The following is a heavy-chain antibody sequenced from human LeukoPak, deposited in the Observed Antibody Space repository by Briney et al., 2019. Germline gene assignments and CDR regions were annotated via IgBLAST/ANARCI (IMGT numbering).Heavy chain of an antibody. CDR2: IYYSGST. Sequence: PSQTLSLTCTVSGGSISSSSYYWGWIRQPPGKGLEWIGSIYYSGSTYYNPSLKSRVTISVDTSKNQFSLRLSSVTAADTAVYYCARDYYDSSGYYYGWYFDIWGRGTLVTVSS. D-gene: IGHD3-22*01. CDR3: ARDYYDSSGYYYGWYFDI. V-gene: IGHV4-39*02. CDR1: GGSISSSSYY. J-gene: IGHJ2*01.